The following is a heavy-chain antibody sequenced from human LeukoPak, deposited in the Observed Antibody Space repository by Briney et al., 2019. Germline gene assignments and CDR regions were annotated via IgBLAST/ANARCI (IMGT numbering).Heavy chain of an antibody. V-gene: IGHV3-7*01. J-gene: IGHJ4*02. CDR1: GFTFTSYW. CDR3: ARVHGAYPFDY. CDR2: IKQDGSEK. D-gene: IGHD4/OR15-4a*01. Sequence: PGGSLRLSCAASGFTFTSYWMGWVRQAPGKGLEWVASIKQDGSEKYYVDSVKGRFTISRDNAKNSLYLQMNSLRAEDSAVYYCARVHGAYPFDYWGQGTLVTVSS.